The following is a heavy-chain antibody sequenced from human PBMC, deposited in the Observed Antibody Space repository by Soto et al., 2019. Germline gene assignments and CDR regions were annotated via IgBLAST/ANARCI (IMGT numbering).Heavy chain of an antibody. J-gene: IGHJ1*01. V-gene: IGHV1-24*01. CDR1: GYTLTELS. Sequence: ASVKVSCKVSGYTLTELSMHWVRQAPGKGLEWMGGFDPEDGETIYAQKFLGRVTMTEDTSTDTAYMELSSLRSEDTAVYYCATDTYDILTGYLEFQHWGQGTLVTVSS. D-gene: IGHD3-9*01. CDR2: FDPEDGET. CDR3: ATDTYDILTGYLEFQH.